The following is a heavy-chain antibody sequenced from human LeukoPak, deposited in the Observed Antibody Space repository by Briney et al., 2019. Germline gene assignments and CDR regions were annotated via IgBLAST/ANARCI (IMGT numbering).Heavy chain of an antibody. D-gene: IGHD6-13*01. J-gene: IGHJ4*02. CDR3: ATGPDHSSSWVYYFDY. V-gene: IGHV3-30*02. Sequence: GGSLRLSCAASGFTFSGYGMHWVRQAPGKGLEWVAFIRYDGSNKYYADSVKGRFTISRDNSKNTLYLQMNSLRAEDTAVYYCATGPDHSSSWVYYFDYWGQGTLVTVSS. CDR2: IRYDGSNK. CDR1: GFTFSGYG.